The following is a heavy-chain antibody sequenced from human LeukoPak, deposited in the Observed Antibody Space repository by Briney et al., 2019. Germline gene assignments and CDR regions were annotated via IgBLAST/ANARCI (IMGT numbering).Heavy chain of an antibody. V-gene: IGHV3-30-3*01. Sequence: GGSLRLSCAASGFTFSSYAMHWVREAPGKGVEWVAVISYDGSNKYYADSVKGRFTISRDNSKNTLYLQMNSLRAEDTAVYYCAREGSGSYGNWFDPWGQGTLVTVSS. J-gene: IGHJ5*02. CDR1: GFTFSSYA. CDR3: AREGSGSYGNWFDP. D-gene: IGHD1-26*01. CDR2: ISYDGSNK.